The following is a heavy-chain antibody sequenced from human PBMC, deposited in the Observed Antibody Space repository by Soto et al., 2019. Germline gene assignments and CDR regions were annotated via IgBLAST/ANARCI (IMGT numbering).Heavy chain of an antibody. CDR2: IDPSDSYT. CDR3: ARLSRRYGDYPTPIDY. D-gene: IGHD4-17*01. Sequence: GESLKISCKGSGYSFTSYWISWVRQMPGKGLEWRGRIDPSDSYTNYSPSFQGHVTISADKSISTAYLQWSSLKASDTVMYYWARLSRRYGDYPTPIDYWGQGTLVTVSS. V-gene: IGHV5-10-1*01. J-gene: IGHJ4*02. CDR1: GYSFTSYW.